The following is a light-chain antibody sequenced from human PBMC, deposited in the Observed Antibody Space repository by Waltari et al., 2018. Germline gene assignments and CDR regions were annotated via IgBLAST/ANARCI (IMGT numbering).Light chain of an antibody. CDR3: QQYNLWPPWT. CDR1: HSISSH. CDR2: GAS. J-gene: IGKJ1*01. V-gene: IGKV3-15*01. Sequence: EIVMTQSPATLSVSTGARATLSCRARHSISSHLAWYQQKPGQAPRLLIYGASTRATGIPARFSGSASGTEFTLTINSLQSEDVAVYYCQQYNLWPPWTFGQGTKVEIK.